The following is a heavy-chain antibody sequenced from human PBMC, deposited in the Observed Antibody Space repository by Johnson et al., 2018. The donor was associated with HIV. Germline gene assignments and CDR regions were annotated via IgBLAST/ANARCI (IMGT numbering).Heavy chain of an antibody. CDR2: IYSGGST. CDR1: GFTVSSNY. Sequence: VQLVESGGGLVQPWGSLRLSCAASGFTVSSNYMSWVRQAPGKGLEWVSVIYSGGSTYYADSVKGRFTISRDNSKNTLYLQMNSLRVEDTAVYYCARDHGGGLGAFDIWGQGTIVTVSS. CDR3: ARDHGGGLGAFDI. V-gene: IGHV3-66*01. J-gene: IGHJ3*02. D-gene: IGHD3-16*01.